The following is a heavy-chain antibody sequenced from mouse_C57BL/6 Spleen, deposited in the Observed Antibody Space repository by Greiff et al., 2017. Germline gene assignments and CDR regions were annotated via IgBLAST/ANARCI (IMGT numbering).Heavy chain of an antibody. CDR3: ARDTRYDSFPY. CDR2: ISDGGSYT. CDR1: GFTFSSYA. Sequence: EVKLVESGGGLVKPGGSLKLSCAASGFTFSSYAMSWVRQTPEKRLEWVATISDGGSYTYYPDNVKGRFTISRDNAKNNLYLQMSHLKSEDTAMYYCARDTRYDSFPYWGQGTLVTVSA. D-gene: IGHD2-4*01. V-gene: IGHV5-4*01. J-gene: IGHJ3*01.